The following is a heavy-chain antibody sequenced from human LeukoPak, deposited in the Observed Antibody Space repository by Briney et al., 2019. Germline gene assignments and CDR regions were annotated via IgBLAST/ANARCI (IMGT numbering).Heavy chain of an antibody. CDR3: ARESRVFGFDY. V-gene: IGHV3-30*01. J-gene: IGHJ4*02. CDR1: GFTFSSYA. CDR2: ISYDGSNK. D-gene: IGHD6-13*01. Sequence: GGSLRLSCAASGFTFSSYAMHWVRQAPGKGLEWVAVISYDGSNKYYADSVEGRFTISRDNSKNTLYLQMNSLRAEDTAVYYCARESRVFGFDYWGQGTLVTVSS.